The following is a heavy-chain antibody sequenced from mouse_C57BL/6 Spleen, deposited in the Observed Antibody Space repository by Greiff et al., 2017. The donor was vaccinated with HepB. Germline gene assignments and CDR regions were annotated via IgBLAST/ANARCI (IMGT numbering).Heavy chain of an antibody. CDR3: TLLTGTRDY. J-gene: IGHJ2*01. D-gene: IGHD4-1*01. Sequence: EVQLKESGAELVRPGASVKLSCTASGFNIKDDYMHWVKQRPEQGLEWIGWIDPENGDTEYASKFQGRATITADTSSTTAYLQLSSLTSEDTAVYYCTLLTGTRDYWGQGTTLTVAS. V-gene: IGHV14-4*01. CDR1: GFNIKDDY. CDR2: IDPENGDT.